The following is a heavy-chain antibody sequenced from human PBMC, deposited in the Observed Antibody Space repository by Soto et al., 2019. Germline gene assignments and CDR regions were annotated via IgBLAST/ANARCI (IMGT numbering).Heavy chain of an antibody. CDR1: GYTFTSYA. Sequence: ASVKVSCKASGYTFTSYAMHWVRQAPGQRLEWMGWINAGNGNTKYSQKFQGRVTITRDTSASTAYMELSSLRSEDTAVYYCASGDTWIQLWTSFDYRGQGTLVTVSS. CDR2: INAGNGNT. D-gene: IGHD5-18*01. CDR3: ASGDTWIQLWTSFDY. V-gene: IGHV1-3*01. J-gene: IGHJ4*02.